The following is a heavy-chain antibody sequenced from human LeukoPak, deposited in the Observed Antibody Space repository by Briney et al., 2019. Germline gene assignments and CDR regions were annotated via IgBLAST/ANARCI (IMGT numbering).Heavy chain of an antibody. J-gene: IGHJ4*02. CDR3: ARALYSASWSY. V-gene: IGHV4-59*01. CDR1: GGPISNYY. Sequence: SETLSLTCTVSGGPISNYYWTWIRQPPGKGLESIGYIYNSGNTNYNPSLKSRVTISVDTSKNQFSLELSSVTTSDTAVYYCARALYSASWSYWGPGTLVTVSS. CDR2: IYNSGNT. D-gene: IGHD6-13*01.